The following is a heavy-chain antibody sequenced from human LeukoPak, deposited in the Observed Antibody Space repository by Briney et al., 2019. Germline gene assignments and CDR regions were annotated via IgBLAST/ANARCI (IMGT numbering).Heavy chain of an antibody. CDR3: AKAYDSSGYYRMDFDY. CDR1: GFTFSTYW. D-gene: IGHD3-22*01. Sequence: GGSLRLSCAASGFTFSTYWMSWVRQAPGKGLEWVANIKQDGSEKNYEDSVKGRFTTSRDNAKNSLYLQMSSLRAEDTAVYYCAKAYDSSGYYRMDFDYWGQGTLVTVSS. CDR2: IKQDGSEK. J-gene: IGHJ4*02. V-gene: IGHV3-7*01.